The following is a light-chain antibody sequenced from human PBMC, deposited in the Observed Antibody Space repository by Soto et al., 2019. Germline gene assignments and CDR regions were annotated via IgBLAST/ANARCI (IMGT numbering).Light chain of an antibody. CDR3: QQRET. J-gene: IGKJ3*01. V-gene: IGKV1-39*01. CDR1: RDIDNY. Sequence: IQMTQSPSSLSASVGDRVTITCQASRDIDNYLNWYQQKPGKAPNLLIFATSTLQSGVPSRFSGSGSGTDFTLTISSLQPEDFATYYCQQRETFGPGTKVDIK. CDR2: ATS.